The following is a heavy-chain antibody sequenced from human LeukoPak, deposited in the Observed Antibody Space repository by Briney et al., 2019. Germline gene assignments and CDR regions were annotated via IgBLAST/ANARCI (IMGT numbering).Heavy chain of an antibody. J-gene: IGHJ4*02. CDR2: ISSSGSTI. Sequence: GGSLRLSCAASGFTFSDYYMSWIRQAPGKGLEWVSYISSSGSTIYYADSVKGRFTISRDDAKNSLYLQMNSLRAEDTAVYYCARVAVMAGSYYFDYWGQGTLVTVSS. V-gene: IGHV3-11*01. D-gene: IGHD6-19*01. CDR3: ARVAVMAGSYYFDY. CDR1: GFTFSDYY.